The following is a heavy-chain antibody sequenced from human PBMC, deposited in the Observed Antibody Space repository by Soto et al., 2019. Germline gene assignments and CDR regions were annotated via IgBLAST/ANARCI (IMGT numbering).Heavy chain of an antibody. CDR3: AKSNWFDP. CDR1: GFTFSDYW. V-gene: IGHV3-74*01. J-gene: IGHJ5*02. CDR2: IDSDGSST. Sequence: GVSLRLSCAASGFTFSDYWMNWVRQAPGKGLVWVSRIDSDGSSTSYADSVKGRFTISRDNAKNTLYLQMNRLRAEDTAVYYCAKSNWFDPWGQGSLVTVSS.